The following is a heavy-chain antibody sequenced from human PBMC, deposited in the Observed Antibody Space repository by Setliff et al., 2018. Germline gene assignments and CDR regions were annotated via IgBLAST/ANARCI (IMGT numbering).Heavy chain of an antibody. CDR2: IYYSGET. Sequence: SETLSLTCSVSGASVSNVNYYWGWIRQPPGKGLEWVASIYYSGETYSNPSFKIRVTMSLDKSKNQFSLKLASVTAADTALYYCARIGHFDFWRGFGVGAFDLWGHGSVVTVSS. D-gene: IGHD3-3*01. CDR1: GASVSNVNYY. CDR3: ARIGHFDFWRGFGVGAFDL. V-gene: IGHV4-39*01. J-gene: IGHJ3*01.